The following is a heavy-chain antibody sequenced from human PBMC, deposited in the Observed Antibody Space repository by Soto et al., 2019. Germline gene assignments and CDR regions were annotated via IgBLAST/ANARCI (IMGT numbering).Heavy chain of an antibody. V-gene: IGHV1-69*13. D-gene: IGHD5-12*01. Sequence: SVKVSCKASGGTFSSYAISWVRQAPGQGLEWMGGIIPIFGTANYAQKFQGRVTITADESTSTAYMELSSLRSEDTAVYYCARLSSIVATIRGYYYYGMDVWGQGTTVTVSS. CDR1: GGTFSSYA. CDR3: ARLSSIVATIRGYYYYGMDV. CDR2: IIPIFGTA. J-gene: IGHJ6*02.